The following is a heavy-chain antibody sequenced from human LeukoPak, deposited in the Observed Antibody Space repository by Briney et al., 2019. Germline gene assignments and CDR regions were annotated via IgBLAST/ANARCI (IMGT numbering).Heavy chain of an antibody. CDR1: GFTFSSYW. CDR2: IKQDGSET. CDR3: IVFGDSNH. D-gene: IGHD4-17*01. J-gene: IGHJ5*02. V-gene: IGHV3-7*03. Sequence: GGSLRLSCAASGFTFSSYWMSWVRQAPGKGLEWVANIKQDGSETSHVDSVKGRFTISRDTSKNTLYLQINSLRVEDTAVYYCIVFGDSNHWGQGTLVTVSS.